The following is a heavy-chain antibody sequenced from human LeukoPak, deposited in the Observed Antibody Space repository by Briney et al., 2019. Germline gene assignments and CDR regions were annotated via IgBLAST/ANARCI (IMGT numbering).Heavy chain of an antibody. CDR2: ISSSSSYI. J-gene: IGHJ4*02. CDR3: AREGVSLLRGSFDY. Sequence: GGSLGLSCAASGYTFSSHAMSWVRQAPGKGLEWVSSISSSSSYIYYADSVKGRFTISRDNAKNSLYLQMNSLRAEDTAVYYCAREGVSLLRGSFDYWGQGTLVTVSS. D-gene: IGHD2-15*01. CDR1: GYTFSSHA. V-gene: IGHV3-21*01.